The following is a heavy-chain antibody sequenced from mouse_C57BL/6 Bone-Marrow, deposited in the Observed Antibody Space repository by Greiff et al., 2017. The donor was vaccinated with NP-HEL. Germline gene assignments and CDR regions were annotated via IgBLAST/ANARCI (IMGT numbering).Heavy chain of an antibody. J-gene: IGHJ2*01. CDR2: IDPSDSYT. CDR1: GYTFTSYW. Sequence: QVQLQQPGAELVMPGASVKLSCKASGYTFTSYWMHWVKQRPGQGLEWIGEIDPSDSYTNYNQKFKGKSTLTVDKSSSTAYMQLSSLTSEDTAVYDCARQRIRFPYYMDYWGQGTTLTVSS. CDR3: ARQRIRFPYYMDY. V-gene: IGHV1-69*01.